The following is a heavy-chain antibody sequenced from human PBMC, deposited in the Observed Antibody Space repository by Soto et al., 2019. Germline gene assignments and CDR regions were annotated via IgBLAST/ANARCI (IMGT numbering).Heavy chain of an antibody. D-gene: IGHD3-16*01. CDR3: AKMIDKSRSSIDCYYVMDG. J-gene: IGHJ6*02. V-gene: IGHV3-30*18. CDR1: GFTFSSYG. Sequence: PGGSLRLSCAASGFTFSSYGMHWVRQAPGKGLEWVAVISYDGSNKYYADSVKGRFTISRDNSKNTLYLQMNSLRAEDTAVYYCAKMIDKSRSSIDCYYVMDGWGQGTMVTV. CDR2: ISYDGSNK.